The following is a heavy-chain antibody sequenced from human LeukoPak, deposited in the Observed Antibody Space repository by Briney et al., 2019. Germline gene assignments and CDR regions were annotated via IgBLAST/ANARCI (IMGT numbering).Heavy chain of an antibody. CDR1: GFSFANYA. J-gene: IGHJ5*02. Sequence: GGSLRLSCAASGFSFANYAMSWVRQAPGQGLEWVSSIRGSGGSTNYADSVKGRFTISRDNSKNTLSLQMNSLRAEDTALYYCAKGGPYSDSSQSWFAPWGQGTLVTVSS. V-gene: IGHV3-23*01. CDR3: AKGGPYSDSSQSWFAP. CDR2: IRGSGGST. D-gene: IGHD6-13*01.